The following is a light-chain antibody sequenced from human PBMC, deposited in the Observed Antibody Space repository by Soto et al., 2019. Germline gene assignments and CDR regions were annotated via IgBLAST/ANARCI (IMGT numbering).Light chain of an antibody. Sequence: QSALTQPASVSGSPVQSITISCTGTSSDVGSYNLVSGYQQHPGKAPKLMLYEVSKRPSGVYNRFSGSKSGNTASLTISGLQAEDEADYYCCSYAGSSTFDVFGTGTKLTVL. CDR2: EVS. V-gene: IGLV2-23*02. CDR3: CSYAGSSTFDV. CDR1: SSDVGSYNL. J-gene: IGLJ1*01.